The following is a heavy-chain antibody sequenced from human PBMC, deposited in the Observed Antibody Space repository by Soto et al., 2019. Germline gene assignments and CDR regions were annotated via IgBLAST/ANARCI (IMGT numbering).Heavy chain of an antibody. CDR3: AKDRSIRPAWDGMDV. CDR2: MSSSAGRT. J-gene: IGHJ6*02. D-gene: IGHD2-2*02. CDR1: GVTVSSYA. V-gene: IGHV3-23*01. Sequence: EVQLLESGGGLLQPGGSLRLSCAVSGVTVSSYAMNWVRQAPGKGLEWVSTMSSSAGRTYYADSVKGRFTISRDNSKNTLYLPMNGLRAEDTAVYYCAKDRSIRPAWDGMDVWGQGTTVTVSS.